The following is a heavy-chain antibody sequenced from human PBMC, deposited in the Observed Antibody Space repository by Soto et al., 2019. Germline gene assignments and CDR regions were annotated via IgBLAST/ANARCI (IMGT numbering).Heavy chain of an antibody. CDR1: GYSFSNYW. V-gene: IGHV5-51*01. CDR3: ASSVVVPSTMNYLDY. J-gene: IGHJ4*02. D-gene: IGHD2-15*01. CDR2: IFPADSDT. Sequence: GESLKISCKGSGYSFSNYWIAWVLQMPGKGLEWMGIIFPADSDTKYSPSCQGQVTISADKSISTAYLQWSSLQASHTAMYYCASSVVVPSTMNYLDYLGRGSMGAVAS.